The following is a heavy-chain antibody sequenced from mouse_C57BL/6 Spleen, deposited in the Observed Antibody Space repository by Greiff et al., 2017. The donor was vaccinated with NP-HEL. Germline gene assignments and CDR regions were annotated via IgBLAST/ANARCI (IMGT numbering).Heavy chain of an antibody. CDR3: ARGRLLRPSDY. V-gene: IGHV1-80*01. CDR1: GYAFSSYW. Sequence: QVQLQQSGAELVKPGASVKISCKASGYAFSSYWMNWVKQRPGKGLEWIGQIYPGDGDTNYNGKFKGKATLTADKSSSTAYMQLSSLTSEDSAVYFCARGRLLRPSDYWGKGTTLTVSS. D-gene: IGHD1-2*01. J-gene: IGHJ2*01. CDR2: IYPGDGDT.